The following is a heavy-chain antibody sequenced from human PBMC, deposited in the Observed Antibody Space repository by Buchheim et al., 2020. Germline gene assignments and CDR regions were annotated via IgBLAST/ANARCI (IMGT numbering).Heavy chain of an antibody. Sequence: EVQLLESGGGLVQPGGSLRLSCAASGFTFSSYAMSWVRQAPGKGLEWVSAISGSGGSTYYADSVKGRFTISREHSKNTPYLQMNSLRAEDTAVYYCAKDVGGWSSGYLYYFDYWGQGTL. CDR3: AKDVGGWSSGYLYYFDY. V-gene: IGHV3-23*01. J-gene: IGHJ4*02. CDR2: ISGSGGST. CDR1: GFTFSSYA. D-gene: IGHD3-22*01.